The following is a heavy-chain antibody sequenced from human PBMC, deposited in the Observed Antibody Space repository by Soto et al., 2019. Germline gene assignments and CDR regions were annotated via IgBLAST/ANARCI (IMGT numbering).Heavy chain of an antibody. V-gene: IGHV4-34*01. CDR3: ARGGSGWYRPHFDY. D-gene: IGHD6-19*01. J-gene: IGHJ4*02. CDR1: GGSFSGYY. Sequence: SETLSLTCAVYGGSFSGYYWSWIRQPPGKGLEWIGEINHSGSTNYNPSLKSRVTISVDTSKNQFYLKLSSVTAADTAVYYCARGGSGWYRPHFDYWGQGTLVTVSS. CDR2: INHSGST.